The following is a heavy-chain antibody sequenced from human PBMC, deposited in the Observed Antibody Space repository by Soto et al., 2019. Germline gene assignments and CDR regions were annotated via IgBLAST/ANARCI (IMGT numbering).Heavy chain of an antibody. CDR1: GGSISNYY. J-gene: IGHJ5*02. CDR2: VSTIGST. D-gene: IGHD3-16*01. V-gene: IGHV4-59*08. CDR3: ARHGGTFDP. Sequence: SETLSLTCIVSGGSISNYYWSWIRQPPGKGLEWIGYVSTIGSTDFNPSLKSRITISVDTSKNQVSLKLRSVTAADTAVYFCARHGGTFDPWGQGTLVTVSS.